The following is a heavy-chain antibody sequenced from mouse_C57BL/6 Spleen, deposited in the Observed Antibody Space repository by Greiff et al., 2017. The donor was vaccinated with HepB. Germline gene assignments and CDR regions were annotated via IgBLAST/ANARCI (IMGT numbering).Heavy chain of an antibody. CDR2: IYPGSGST. J-gene: IGHJ2*01. Sequence: QVQLQQPGAKLVKPGASVKMSCKASGYTFTSYWITWVKQRPGQGLEWIGDIYPGSGSTNYNEKFKSKATLTVDTSSSTAYMQLSSLTSEDSAVYYCARVGAYYSNYFDYWGQGTTLTVSS. D-gene: IGHD2-5*01. V-gene: IGHV1-55*01. CDR3: ARVGAYYSNYFDY. CDR1: GYTFTSYW.